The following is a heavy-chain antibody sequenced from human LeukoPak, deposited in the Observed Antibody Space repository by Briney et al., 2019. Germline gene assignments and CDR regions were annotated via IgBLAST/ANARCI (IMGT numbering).Heavy chain of an antibody. D-gene: IGHD3-10*01. V-gene: IGHV1-2*02. J-gene: IGHJ3*02. CDR2: INPNSGGT. Sequence: ASVKVSCKASGYTFTGYYIHWVRQAPGQGLEWMGWINPNSGGTNSAQKFQGRVTMTRDTSISTAYMDMSSLRSDDTAVYYCARNLWFGESSDAFDMWGQGTMVTVSS. CDR3: ARNLWFGESSDAFDM. CDR1: GYTFTGYY.